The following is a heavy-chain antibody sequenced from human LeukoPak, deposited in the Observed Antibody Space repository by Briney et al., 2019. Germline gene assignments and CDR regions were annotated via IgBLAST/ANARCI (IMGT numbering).Heavy chain of an antibody. D-gene: IGHD3-16*01. J-gene: IGHJ6*02. CDR1: GGSISSYY. Sequence: NPSETLSLTCTVSGGSISSYYWSWIRQPPGKGLEWIGYIYYSGSTNYNPSLKSRVTISVDTSKNRFSLKLSSVTAADTAVYYCARVWLGDYNYYYGTDIWGQGTTVAVSS. V-gene: IGHV4-59*01. CDR2: IYYSGST. CDR3: ARVWLGDYNYYYGTDI.